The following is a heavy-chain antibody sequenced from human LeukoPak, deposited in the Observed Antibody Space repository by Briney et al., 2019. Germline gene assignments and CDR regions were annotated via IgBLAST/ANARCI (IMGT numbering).Heavy chain of an antibody. CDR2: ISAYNGNT. CDR3: ARVMYSSSWYDPYYYYYMDV. D-gene: IGHD6-13*01. V-gene: IGHV1-18*01. J-gene: IGHJ6*03. Sequence: GASVKVSCKASGYTFTSYGISWVRQAPGQGLEWMGWISAYNGNTNYAQKLQGRVTMTTDTSTSTAYMELRSLRSDATAVYYCARVMYSSSWYDPYYYYYMDVWGKGTTVTVSS. CDR1: GYTFTSYG.